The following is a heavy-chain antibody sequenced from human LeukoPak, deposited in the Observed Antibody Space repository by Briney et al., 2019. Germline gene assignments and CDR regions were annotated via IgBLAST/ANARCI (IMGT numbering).Heavy chain of an antibody. J-gene: IGHJ4*02. Sequence: GRSLRLSCAASGFTFDDYAMHWVRQAPGKGLEWVSGISWNSGSIGYADSVKGRFTISRDNAKNSLYLQMNSLRAGDTALYYCAKGDSSGYHRPFDYWGQGTLVTVSS. D-gene: IGHD3-22*01. CDR3: AKGDSSGYHRPFDY. CDR1: GFTFDDYA. CDR2: ISWNSGSI. V-gene: IGHV3-9*01.